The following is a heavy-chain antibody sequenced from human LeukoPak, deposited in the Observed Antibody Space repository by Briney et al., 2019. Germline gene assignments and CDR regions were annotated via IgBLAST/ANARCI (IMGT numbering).Heavy chain of an antibody. Sequence: GGSLRLSCAASGFTFSSYAMSWVRQAPGKGLEWVSAISGSGGSTYYADSVKGRFTISRDNSKNTLYLQMNSLGAEDTAVYYCAKDITGPHLWFGDFSDDAFDIWGQGTMVTVSS. CDR1: GFTFSSYA. D-gene: IGHD3-10*01. V-gene: IGHV3-23*01. CDR2: ISGSGGST. J-gene: IGHJ3*02. CDR3: AKDITGPHLWFGDFSDDAFDI.